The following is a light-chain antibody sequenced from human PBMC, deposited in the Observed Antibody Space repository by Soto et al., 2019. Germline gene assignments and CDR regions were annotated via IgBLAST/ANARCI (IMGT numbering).Light chain of an antibody. J-gene: IGKJ2*01. Sequence: DIVMTQSPDSLAVSLGERATSNCKSSQSVLYSSNNKNYLAWYQQRPGQPPKLLIYWASTRESGVPDRFSGSGSGKDFTLTITSLQAEDVAVYYCQQYESTPPTFGQGTKLEIK. CDR3: QQYESTPPT. CDR2: WAS. V-gene: IGKV4-1*01. CDR1: QSVLYSSNNKNY.